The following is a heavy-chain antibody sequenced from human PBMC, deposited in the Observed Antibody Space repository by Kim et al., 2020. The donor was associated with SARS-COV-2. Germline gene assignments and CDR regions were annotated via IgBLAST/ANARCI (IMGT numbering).Heavy chain of an antibody. CDR3: ARDGAADYYYYGMDV. V-gene: IGHV3-48*03. CDR2: ISSSGSTI. Sequence: GGSLRLSCAASGFTFSSYEMNWVRQAPGKGLEWVSYISSSGSTIYYADSVKGRFTISRDNAKNSLYLQMNSLRAEDTAVYYCARDGAADYYYYGMDVWGQGTTVTVSS. D-gene: IGHD6-13*01. CDR1: GFTFSSYE. J-gene: IGHJ6*02.